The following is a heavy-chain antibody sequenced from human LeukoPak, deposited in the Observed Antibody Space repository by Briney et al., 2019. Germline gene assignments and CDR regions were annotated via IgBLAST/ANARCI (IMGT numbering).Heavy chain of an antibody. V-gene: IGHV3-23*01. CDR3: ARGTLAKYSSSSGKNFDY. CDR2: ISGSGGST. Sequence: GGSLRLSCAASGFTFSSYAMSWVRQAPGKGLEWVSAISGSGGSTYYADSVKGRFTISRDNSKNTLYLQMNSLRAEDTAVYYCARGTLAKYSSSSGKNFDYWGQGTLVTVSS. CDR1: GFTFSSYA. D-gene: IGHD6-6*01. J-gene: IGHJ4*02.